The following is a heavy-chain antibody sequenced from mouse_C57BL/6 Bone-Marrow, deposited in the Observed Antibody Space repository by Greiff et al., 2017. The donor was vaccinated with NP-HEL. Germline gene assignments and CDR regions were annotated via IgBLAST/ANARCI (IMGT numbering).Heavy chain of an antibody. D-gene: IGHD1-1*01. CDR1: GYTFTSYW. V-gene: IGHV1-53*01. CDR2: INPSNGGT. J-gene: IGHJ3*01. Sequence: QVQLQQSGTELVKPGASVKLSCKASGYTFTSYWMHWVKQRPGQGLEWIGNINPSNGGTNYNEKFKSKATLTVDKSSSTAYMQLSSLTSEDSAVYYSARGRYYYGSSPAWFAYWGQGTLVTVSA. CDR3: ARGRYYYGSSPAWFAY.